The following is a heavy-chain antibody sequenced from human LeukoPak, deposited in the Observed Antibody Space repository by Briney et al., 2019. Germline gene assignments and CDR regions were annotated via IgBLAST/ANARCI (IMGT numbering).Heavy chain of an antibody. J-gene: IGHJ3*02. V-gene: IGHV1-69*01. Sequence: SVKVSCKASGGTFSSYAISWVRQAPGQGLEWMGGIIPIFGTANYAQKFQGRVTITADESTSTAYMELSSLRSEDTAVYYCARPSGFGEFQPADGVQEAFDIWGQGTIVTVSS. D-gene: IGHD3-10*01. CDR3: ARPSGFGEFQPADGVQEAFDI. CDR2: IIPIFGTA. CDR1: GGTFSSYA.